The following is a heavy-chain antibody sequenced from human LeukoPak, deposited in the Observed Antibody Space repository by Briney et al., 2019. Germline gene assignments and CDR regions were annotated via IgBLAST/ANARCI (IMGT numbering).Heavy chain of an antibody. CDR3: ARDCGGGAPCFDS. CDR1: GFPFSSYW. D-gene: IGHD3-16*01. Sequence: PGGSLRLSCVASGFPFSSYWMTWVRQAPGKGLEWVANIKQDGSKKSYVDSVKGRFTISRDNAKNSLYLQMNSLRAEDTAVYYCARDCGGGAPCFDSWGQGTLVTVSS. J-gene: IGHJ4*02. CDR2: IKQDGSKK. V-gene: IGHV3-7*03.